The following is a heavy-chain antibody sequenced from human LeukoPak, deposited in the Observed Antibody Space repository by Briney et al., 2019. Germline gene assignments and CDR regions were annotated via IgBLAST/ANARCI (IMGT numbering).Heavy chain of an antibody. CDR2: IYSGGST. J-gene: IGHJ4*02. Sequence: GGSLRLSCAASGFTVSSNCMSWVRQAPGKGLEWVSVIYSGGSTYYADSVKGRFTISRDNSKNTLYLQMNSLRAEDTAVYYCARGRVVITPVSLYYYFDYWGQGTLVTVSS. D-gene: IGHD3-22*01. CDR1: GFTVSSNC. CDR3: ARGRVVITPVSLYYYFDY. V-gene: IGHV3-53*01.